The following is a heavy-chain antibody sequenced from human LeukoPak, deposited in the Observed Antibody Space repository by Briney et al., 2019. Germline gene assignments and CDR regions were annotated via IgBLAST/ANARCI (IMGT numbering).Heavy chain of an antibody. D-gene: IGHD3-16*01. CDR1: GFTFSNDW. CDR3: ARGVRGGYYLDY. J-gene: IGHJ4*02. V-gene: IGHV3-74*01. Sequence: PGGSLRLSCAASGFTFSNDWMHWVRPAPGKGLVWVSRIKFDGSSTNYADFVKGRFTISRDNARNTVYLQMNSLGAEDTAVYYCARGVRGGYYLDYWGQGSLVTVSP. CDR2: IKFDGSST.